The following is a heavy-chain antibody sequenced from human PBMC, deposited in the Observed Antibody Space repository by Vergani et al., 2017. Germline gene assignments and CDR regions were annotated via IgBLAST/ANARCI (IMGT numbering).Heavy chain of an antibody. CDR3: ARGGYCSGGSCYSGQHYYGMDV. D-gene: IGHD2-15*01. Sequence: QVQLQQWGAGLLKPSETLSLTCAVYGGSFSGYYWSWIRQPPGKGLEWIGEINHSGSTNYNPSLKSRVTISVDTSKNQFSLKLSSVTAADTAVYYCARGGYCSGGSCYSGQHYYGMDVWGQGTTVTVSS. V-gene: IGHV4-34*01. J-gene: IGHJ6*02. CDR2: INHSGST. CDR1: GGSFSGYY.